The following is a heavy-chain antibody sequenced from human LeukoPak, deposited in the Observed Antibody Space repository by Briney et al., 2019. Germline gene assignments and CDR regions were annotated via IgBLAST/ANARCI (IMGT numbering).Heavy chain of an antibody. CDR2: ISGSGGST. CDR1: GFIFHNFG. J-gene: IGHJ4*02. CDR3: AKDAIPIAAAGPFPFDY. D-gene: IGHD6-13*01. Sequence: PGGSLRLSCAASGFIFHNFGIHWVRQAPGKGLEWVSAISGSGGSTYYADSVKGRFTISRDNSKNTLYLQMNSLRAEDTAVYYCAKDAIPIAAAGPFPFDYWGQGTLVTVSS. V-gene: IGHV3-23*01.